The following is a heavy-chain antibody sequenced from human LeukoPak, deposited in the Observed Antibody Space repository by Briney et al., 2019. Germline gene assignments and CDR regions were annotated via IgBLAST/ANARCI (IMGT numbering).Heavy chain of an antibody. J-gene: IGHJ4*02. D-gene: IGHD5-12*01. CDR2: ISGSGGST. CDR1: GFTFSSYA. CDR3: AKGSLDIVATIDYFDY. V-gene: IGHV3-23*01. Sequence: GGSLRLSCAASGFTFSSYAMSWVRQAPGKGLEWVSAISGSGGSTYYADSAKGRFTISRDNSKNTLYLQMNSLRAEDTAVYYCAKGSLDIVATIDYFDYWGQGTLVTVSS.